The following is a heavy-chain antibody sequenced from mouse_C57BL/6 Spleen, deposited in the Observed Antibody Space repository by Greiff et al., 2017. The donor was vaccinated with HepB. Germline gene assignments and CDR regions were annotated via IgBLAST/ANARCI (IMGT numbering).Heavy chain of an antibody. CDR1: GYTFTSYW. V-gene: IGHV1-7*01. J-gene: IGHJ4*01. CDR3: ARTTVVATRYYAMDY. D-gene: IGHD1-1*01. CDR2: INPSSGYT. Sequence: VQLQQSGAELAKPGASVKLSCKASGYTFTSYWMHWVKQRPGQGLEWIGYINPSSGYTKYNQKFKDKATLTADKSYSTADMQLSSLTYEDSAVYYCARTTVVATRYYAMDYWGQGTSVTVSS.